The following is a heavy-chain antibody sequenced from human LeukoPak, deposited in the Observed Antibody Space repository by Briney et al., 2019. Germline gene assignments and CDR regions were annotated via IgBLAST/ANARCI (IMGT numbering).Heavy chain of an antibody. D-gene: IGHD1-26*01. CDR3: VREGQVVGRTMSDY. V-gene: IGHV4-38-2*02. CDR2: IFHTGST. Sequence: PSETLSLTCTVSGDSISSGNYWGWIRQPPGKGLEWIGSIFHTGSTYYNLSLKSRVTISVDTSKNQFSLRLSSVTAADTAVYYCVREGQVVGRTMSDYWGQGTLVTVSS. J-gene: IGHJ4*02. CDR1: GDSISSGNY.